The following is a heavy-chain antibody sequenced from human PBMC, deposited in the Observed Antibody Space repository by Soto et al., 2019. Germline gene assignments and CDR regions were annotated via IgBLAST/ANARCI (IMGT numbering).Heavy chain of an antibody. CDR1: GFTFSNYE. CDR2: ISRSARTI. D-gene: IGHD3-22*01. V-gene: IGHV3-48*03. CDR3: AREGGVVATDAFDI. J-gene: IGHJ3*02. Sequence: GGSLRLSCAASGFTFSNYEMNWVRQAPGKGLEWVSYISRSARTIYYADSVKGRFTISRDNAKNSLYLKMNSLRAEDTAVYYCAREGGVVATDAFDIWGQGTMVTVS.